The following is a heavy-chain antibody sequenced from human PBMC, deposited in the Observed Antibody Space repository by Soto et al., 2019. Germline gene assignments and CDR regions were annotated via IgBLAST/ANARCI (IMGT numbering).Heavy chain of an antibody. CDR1: GYTLTELS. Sequence: GASVKVSCKVSGYTLTELSMHWVRQAPGKGLEWMGGFDPEDGETIYAQKFQGRVTMTEDTSTDTAYMELSSLRSEDTAVYYCATPGYSYYYYGMDVWGQGTTVTVSS. CDR3: ATPGYSYYYYGMDV. D-gene: IGHD5-18*01. V-gene: IGHV1-24*01. J-gene: IGHJ6*02. CDR2: FDPEDGET.